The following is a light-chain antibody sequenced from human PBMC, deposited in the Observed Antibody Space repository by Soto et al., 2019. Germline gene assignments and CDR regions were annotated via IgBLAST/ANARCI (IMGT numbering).Light chain of an antibody. CDR1: QTISID. CDR2: ATS. Sequence: DIQMTQSPSSLSASVGDRVTITCRASQTISIDLNWYQQKPGKVPTLLISATSTLQSGVPSRFVGSGSGTDFTLTISSLQPEDFATYYCQQSHSTPTVGGGTKVEIK. CDR3: QQSHSTPT. V-gene: IGKV1-39*01. J-gene: IGKJ4*01.